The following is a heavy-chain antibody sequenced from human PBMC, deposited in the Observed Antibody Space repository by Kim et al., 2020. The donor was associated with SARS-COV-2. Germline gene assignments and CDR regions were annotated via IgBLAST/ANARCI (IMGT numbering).Heavy chain of an antibody. Sequence: SVKVSCKASGGTFSSYAISWVRQAPGQGLEWMGGIIPIFGTANYAQKFQGRVTITADESTSTAYMELSSLRSEDTAVYYCASGETTVTRGGQIDXWGQGTLVTVSS. CDR1: GGTFSSYA. J-gene: IGHJ4*02. CDR3: ASGETTVTRGGQIDX. D-gene: IGHD4-17*01. CDR2: IIPIFGTA. V-gene: IGHV1-69*13.